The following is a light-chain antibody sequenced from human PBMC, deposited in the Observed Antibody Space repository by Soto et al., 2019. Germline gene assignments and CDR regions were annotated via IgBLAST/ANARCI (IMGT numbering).Light chain of an antibody. CDR2: GAS. Sequence: ETVMTQSPATLSVSPGERATLSCRASQSVSGNLAWFQQKPGQAPRVLIYGASTRATGIPARFSGSGSGTEFTLTISSLQSEDFAVYYCQQYNTWPRTFGQGTKVEIK. CDR3: QQYNTWPRT. CDR1: QSVSGN. J-gene: IGKJ1*01. V-gene: IGKV3-15*01.